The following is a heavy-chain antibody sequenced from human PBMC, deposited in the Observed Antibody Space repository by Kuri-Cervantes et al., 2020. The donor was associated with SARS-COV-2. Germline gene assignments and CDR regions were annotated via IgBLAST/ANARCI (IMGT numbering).Heavy chain of an antibody. CDR1: GGSISSYY. V-gene: IGHV4-59*01. D-gene: IGHD5-12*01. J-gene: IGHJ2*01. CDR2: IYYSGST. CDR3: AREPSGWLRNSGENWYFDL. Sequence: ESLKISCTVSGGSISSYYWSWIRQPPGKGLEWIGYIYYSGSTNYNPSLKSRVTISVDTSKNQFSLKLSSVTAADTVVYYCAREPSGWLRNSGENWYFDLWGRGTLVTVSS.